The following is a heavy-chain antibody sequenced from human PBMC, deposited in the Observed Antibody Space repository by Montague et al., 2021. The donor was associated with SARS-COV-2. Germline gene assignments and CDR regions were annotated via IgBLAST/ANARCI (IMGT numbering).Heavy chain of an antibody. CDR1: GGSFSGYY. V-gene: IGHV4-34*01. J-gene: IGHJ6*04. D-gene: IGHD3-10*01. CDR3: ARVRYYGSGASLGMDV. Sequence: SETLSLTCAVYGGSFSGYYWSWIRQPPGKGLEWIGEINHSGSTNYNPSHKSRVTISVDTSKNQFSLKLSSVTAADTAVYYCARVRYYGSGASLGMDVWGKGTTVTVSS. CDR2: INHSGST.